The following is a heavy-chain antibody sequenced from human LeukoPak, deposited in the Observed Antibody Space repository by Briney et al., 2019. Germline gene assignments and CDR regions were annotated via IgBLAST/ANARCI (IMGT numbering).Heavy chain of an antibody. J-gene: IGHJ6*02. V-gene: IGHV4-34*01. CDR3: ARGLHSSSWFAYYYGMDV. CDR1: GGSFSGYY. Sequence: SETLSLTCAVYGGSFSGYYWSWIRQPPGKGLEWIGEINHSGSTNYNPSLKSRVTISVDTSKNQFSLKLSSVTAADTAVYYCARGLHSSSWFAYYYGMDVWGQGTTVTASS. D-gene: IGHD6-13*01. CDR2: INHSGST.